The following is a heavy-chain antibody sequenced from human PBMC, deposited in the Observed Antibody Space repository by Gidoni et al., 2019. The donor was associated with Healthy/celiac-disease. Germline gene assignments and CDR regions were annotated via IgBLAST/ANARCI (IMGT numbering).Heavy chain of an antibody. CDR2: IKSKTDGGTT. J-gene: IGHJ5*02. CDR1: GFTFSNAW. D-gene: IGHD3-3*01. CDR3: TTDGGGFRFLEWLLPRDWFDP. Sequence: EVQLVASGGGLVKPGGSLRLSCAASGFTFSNAWMSWVRQAPGKGLEWVGRIKSKTDGGTTDYAAPVKGRFTISRDDSKNTLYLQMNSLKTEDTAVYYCTTDGGGFRFLEWLLPRDWFDPWGQGTLVTVSS. V-gene: IGHV3-15*01.